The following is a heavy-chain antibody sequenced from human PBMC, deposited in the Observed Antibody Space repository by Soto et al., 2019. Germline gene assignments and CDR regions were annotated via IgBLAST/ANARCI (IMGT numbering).Heavy chain of an antibody. CDR2: ISAYSGNT. J-gene: IGHJ6*04. V-gene: IGHV1-18*04. D-gene: IGHD3-10*01. Sequence: ASVKVSCKASGYTFTSYGISWVRQAPGQGLEWMGWISAYSGNTNYAQKLQGRVTMTTDTSTSTAYMELRSLRSDDTAVYYCARDTVPIWFGELYGMDVWGKGTTVTVS. CDR3: ARDTVPIWFGELYGMDV. CDR1: GYTFTSYG.